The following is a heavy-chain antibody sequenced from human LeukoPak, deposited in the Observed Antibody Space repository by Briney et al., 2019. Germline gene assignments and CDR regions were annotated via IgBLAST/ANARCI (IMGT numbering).Heavy chain of an antibody. Sequence: SETLSLTCAVSGYSISSGYYWGWIRQPPGKGLEWIGSIYHSGSTYYNPSLKSRVTISVDTSKNQFSLKLSSVTAADTAVYYCARSGRLGENYYYMDVCGKGTTVTVSS. CDR1: GYSISSGYY. D-gene: IGHD5-24*01. V-gene: IGHV4-38-2*01. CDR2: IYHSGST. CDR3: ARSGRLGENYYYMDV. J-gene: IGHJ6*03.